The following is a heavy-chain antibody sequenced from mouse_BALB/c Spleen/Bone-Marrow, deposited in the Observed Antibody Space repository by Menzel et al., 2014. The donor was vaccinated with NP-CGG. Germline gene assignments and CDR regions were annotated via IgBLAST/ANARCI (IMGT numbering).Heavy chain of an antibody. V-gene: IGHV1-69*02. J-gene: IGHJ2*01. Sequence: QVQLQQSGAELVRPGASVKLSCKASGYTFTSYWINWVKQRPGQGLEWIGSIYPSDSYTNYNQKFKDKATLTVDKSSSTAYMQLSSPTSKDSAVYYCTREGYYGSSYVDYWCQGTTLTVSS. CDR3: TREGYYGSSYVDY. D-gene: IGHD1-1*01. CDR2: IYPSDSYT. CDR1: GYTFTSYW.